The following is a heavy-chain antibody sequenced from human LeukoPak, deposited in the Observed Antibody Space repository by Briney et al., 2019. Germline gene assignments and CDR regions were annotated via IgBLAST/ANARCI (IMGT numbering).Heavy chain of an antibody. Sequence: ASVKVSCKASGYTFTGYYMYWVRQAPGQGLEWMGWINPNSGGTNYAQNFQGRVTMTRDTSISTAYMELSRLRSDDTAVYYCASPVSSGPLGCGMDVWGQGTTVTGSS. CDR1: GYTFTGYY. V-gene: IGHV1-2*02. D-gene: IGHD6-19*01. CDR2: INPNSGGT. J-gene: IGHJ6*02. CDR3: ASPVSSGPLGCGMDV.